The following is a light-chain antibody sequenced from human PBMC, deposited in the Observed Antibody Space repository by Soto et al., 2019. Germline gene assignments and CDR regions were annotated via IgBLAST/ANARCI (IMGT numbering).Light chain of an antibody. CDR2: DVT. CDR1: SNDIGPYNY. J-gene: IGLJ2*01. CDR3: SSYTSIIAVV. V-gene: IGLV2-14*03. Sequence: QSVLTQPASVSGSPGQSITISCTGTSNDIGPYNYVSWYQQHPGKAPRLLIYDVTNRPSGVSDRFSGSKSGRTASLTISGLQAEDEDDYYCSSYTSIIAVVFGGGTKLTVL.